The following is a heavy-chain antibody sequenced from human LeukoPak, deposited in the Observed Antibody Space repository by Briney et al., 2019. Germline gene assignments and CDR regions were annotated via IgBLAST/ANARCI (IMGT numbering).Heavy chain of an antibody. CDR2: IIPILGIA. CDR1: GGTFSSYA. D-gene: IGHD3-10*01. J-gene: IGHJ4*02. V-gene: IGHV1-69*04. CDR3: ARVKTGSGSCDY. Sequence: SVKVSCKASGGTFSSYAISWVRQAPGQGLEWMGRIIPILGIANYAQKFQGRVTITADKSTSTAYMELSSLRSEDTAVYYCARVKTGSGSCDYWGQGTLVTVSS.